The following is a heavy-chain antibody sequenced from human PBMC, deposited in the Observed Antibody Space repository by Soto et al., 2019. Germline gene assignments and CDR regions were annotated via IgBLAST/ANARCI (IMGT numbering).Heavy chain of an antibody. CDR3: ASPYCGAACSYYGMDV. J-gene: IGHJ6*02. CDR1: GGTFSSYT. D-gene: IGHD2-21*01. CDR2: IIPTFGTA. V-gene: IGHV1-69*12. Sequence: QVQLVQSEAEVKKPGSSVKVSCKASGGTFSSYTISWVRQAPGQGLEWMGGIIPTFGTADYAQKFQGRVTITADESMSTGYMELGSLRSEDTALYYCASPYCGAACSYYGMDVWGQGTAVTVSS.